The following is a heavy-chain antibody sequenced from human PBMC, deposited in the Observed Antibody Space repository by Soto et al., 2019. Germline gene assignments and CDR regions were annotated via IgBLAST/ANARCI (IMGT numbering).Heavy chain of an antibody. CDR2: IYYSGSA. CDR3: ARRPKRGSYSWCFDY. V-gene: IGHV4-39*01. D-gene: IGHD1-26*01. Sequence: QLQLQESGPGLVKPSETLSLTSTVSGGSITSNAYYWGWIRQPPGKGLEWLGYIYYSGSASYNPSLKSRVTMSVDTSKNQFPLKLSSVTAADTAVYYCARRPKRGSYSWCFDYWGQGTLVTVSS. CDR1: GGSITSNAYY. J-gene: IGHJ4*02.